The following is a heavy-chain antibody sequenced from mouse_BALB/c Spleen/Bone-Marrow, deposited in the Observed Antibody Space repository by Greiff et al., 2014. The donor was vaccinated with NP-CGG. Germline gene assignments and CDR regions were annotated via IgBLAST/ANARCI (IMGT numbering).Heavy chain of an antibody. J-gene: IGHJ2*01. CDR3: AKKDYGSSSFDY. V-gene: IGHV1-39*01. D-gene: IGHD1-1*01. CDR1: GYSFTDSN. Sequence: EVQLQQSGPELEKPGASVKISCEASGYSFTDSNMNWVKQSNGKNLEWIGNIDPYYGGTSYSQKFKGKATLTVDKSSSTAYMQLRSLTSEDSAVYYCAKKDYGSSSFDYWGQGTTLTVSS. CDR2: IDPYYGGT.